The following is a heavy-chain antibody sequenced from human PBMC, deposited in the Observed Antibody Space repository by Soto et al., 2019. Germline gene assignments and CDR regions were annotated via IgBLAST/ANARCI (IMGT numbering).Heavy chain of an antibody. CDR3: ARLVARIGWYGIIDY. CDR2: IYPGDSDT. D-gene: IGHD6-19*01. Sequence: PGESLKISCKGSGYSFTSYWIGWVRQMPGKGLEWMGIIYPGDSDTRYSPCFQGQVTISADKSISTAYLQWSSLKASDTAIYYCARLVARIGWYGIIDYWGQGTLVTVSS. CDR1: GYSFTSYW. V-gene: IGHV5-51*01. J-gene: IGHJ4*02.